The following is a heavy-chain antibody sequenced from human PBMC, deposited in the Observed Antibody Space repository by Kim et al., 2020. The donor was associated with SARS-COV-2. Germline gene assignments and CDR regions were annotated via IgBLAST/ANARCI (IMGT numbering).Heavy chain of an antibody. V-gene: IGHV1-2*02. D-gene: IGHD4-17*01. J-gene: IGHJ3*02. CDR3: SRTAVTTGHDPFEI. CDR2: INPNTGGT. Sequence: ASVKVSCRASGYTFSGYYIHWIRQAPGQGLEWLGCINPNTGGTYYPQRFQGRVTLTRDTSISTAYMDLSRLTPDDTAVYYCSRTAVTTGHDPFEIWGLGTTVTVSS. CDR1: GYTFSGYY.